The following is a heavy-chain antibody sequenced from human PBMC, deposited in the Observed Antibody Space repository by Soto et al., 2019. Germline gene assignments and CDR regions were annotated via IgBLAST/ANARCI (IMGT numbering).Heavy chain of an antibody. CDR1: GITLAAHG. V-gene: IGHV3-33*01. CDR3: ARVRNNNDKQLDV. Sequence: QEQLVESGGGMVHPGTSLRLSCVTSGITLAAHGMHWVRQAPGKGLEWVALSWYDGKTFYGDSVKGRFTISRDTSTVFLDMRSLRPDDTAVYFCARVRNNNDKQLDVWGQGTTVIVS. CDR2: SWYDGKT. J-gene: IGHJ6*02. D-gene: IGHD2-8*01.